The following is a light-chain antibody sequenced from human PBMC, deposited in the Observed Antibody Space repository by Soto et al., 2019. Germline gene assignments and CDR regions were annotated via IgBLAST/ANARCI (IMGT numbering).Light chain of an antibody. CDR2: DAS. Sequence: EIVLTQSPASLSLSPGERATLSCRASQSVNSNLAWYQHKPGQAPRLLIYDASNRATGIPARFSGSGSGTYFTLTVSILQPEDFAVYYSQHGSYKPPLTFGQCTRLE. J-gene: IGKJ5*01. CDR1: QSVNSN. CDR3: QHGSYKPPLT. V-gene: IGKV3-11*01.